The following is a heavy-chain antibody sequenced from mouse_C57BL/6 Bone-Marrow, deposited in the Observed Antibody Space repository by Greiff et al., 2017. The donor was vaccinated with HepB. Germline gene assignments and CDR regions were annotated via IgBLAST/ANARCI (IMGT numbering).Heavy chain of an antibody. CDR3: ARAEDYDY. J-gene: IGHJ2*01. CDR1: GYAFSSSW. D-gene: IGHD2-4*01. V-gene: IGHV1-82*01. Sequence: QVLLQQSGPELVKPGASVKISCKASGYAFSSSWMNWVKQRPGKGPEWIGRIYPGDGDTNYNGKFKGKATLTADKSSSTAYMQLSSLTSEDSAVYFCARAEDYDYGGQGTTLTVSS. CDR2: IYPGDGDT.